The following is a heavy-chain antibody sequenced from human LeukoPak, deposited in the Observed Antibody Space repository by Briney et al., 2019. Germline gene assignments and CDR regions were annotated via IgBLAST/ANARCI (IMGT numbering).Heavy chain of an antibody. CDR1: GGSISSSSYY. CDR3: ARCQAVAGTEGH. D-gene: IGHD6-19*01. Sequence: SETLSLTCTVSGGSISSSSYYWGWIRQPPGKGLEWIGSIYYSGSTYYNPSLKSRVTISVDTSKNQFSLKLSSVTAADTAVYYCARCQAVAGTEGHWGQGTLVTVSS. J-gene: IGHJ4*02. CDR2: IYYSGST. V-gene: IGHV4-39*01.